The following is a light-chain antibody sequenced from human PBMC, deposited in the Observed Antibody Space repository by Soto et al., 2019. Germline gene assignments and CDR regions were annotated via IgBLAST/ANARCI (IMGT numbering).Light chain of an antibody. J-gene: IGLJ3*02. CDR2: VNSDGSH. Sequence: QPVLTQSPSASASLGASVKLTCTLNSGHRTYAIAWHQQQPEKGPRYLMEVNSDGSHSKGDGIPDRFSGSSSGAERYLTISSLQSEDEADYYCQTWGTGIPVFGGGTKLTVL. CDR1: SGHRTYA. CDR3: QTWGTGIPV. V-gene: IGLV4-69*01.